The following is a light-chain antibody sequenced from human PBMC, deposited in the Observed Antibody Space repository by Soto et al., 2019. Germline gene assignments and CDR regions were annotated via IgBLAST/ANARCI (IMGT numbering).Light chain of an antibody. J-gene: IGLJ2*01. CDR3: AAWDDSLNGVV. CDR1: SSNIGGNT. CDR2: SNN. V-gene: IGLV1-44*01. Sequence: QSVLTQPPSASGTPGQRVTISCSGSSSNIGGNTVNWYQQLPGTAPKLLIYSNNQRPSGVPDRFSVSKSGTSASLAISGLQSEDEADYYCAAWDDSLNGVVFGGGTKVTVL.